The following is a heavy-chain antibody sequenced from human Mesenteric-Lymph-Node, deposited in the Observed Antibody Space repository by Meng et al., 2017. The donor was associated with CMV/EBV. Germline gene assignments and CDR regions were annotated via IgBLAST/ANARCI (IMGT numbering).Heavy chain of an antibody. J-gene: IGHJ4*02. V-gene: IGHV3-21*06. CDR2: ISGSSRDI. CDR1: GFTFNTFT. CDR3: ARVVIGGY. D-gene: IGHD2/OR15-2a*01. Sequence: GESLKISCAASGFTFNTFTMNWVRQAPGKGLEWVSSISGSSRDIHYADSVKGRFTISRDNAKNAVYLQMHSPRAEDTAVYYCARVVIGGYWGQGTLVTVSS.